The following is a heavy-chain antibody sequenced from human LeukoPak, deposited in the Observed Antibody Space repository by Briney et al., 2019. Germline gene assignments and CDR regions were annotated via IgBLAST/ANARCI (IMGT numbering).Heavy chain of an antibody. CDR1: GFTFSSYG. CDR2: ISYDGSNK. CDR3: AKDLNSGPRDI. V-gene: IGHV3-30*18. J-gene: IGHJ3*02. D-gene: IGHD1-26*01. Sequence: GRSLRLACAAYGFTFSSYGMHWVRQAPGKVLEWVAVISYDGSNKYYADSVKGRFTISRDNSKNTLYLQMNSLRAEDTAVYYCAKDLNSGPRDIWGQGTMVTVSS.